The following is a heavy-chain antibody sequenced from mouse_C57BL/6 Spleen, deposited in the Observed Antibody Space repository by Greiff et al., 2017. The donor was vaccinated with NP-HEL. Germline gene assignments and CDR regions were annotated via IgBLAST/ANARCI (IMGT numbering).Heavy chain of an antibody. Sequence: EVHLVESGGDLVKPGGSLKLSCAASGFTFSSYGMSWVRQTPDKRLEWVATISSGGSYTYYPDSVKGRFTISRDNAKNTLYLQMSSLKSEDTAMYYCARQGYYYGSSYFDYWGQGTTLTVSS. D-gene: IGHD1-1*01. CDR2: ISSGGSYT. J-gene: IGHJ2*01. CDR3: ARQGYYYGSSYFDY. CDR1: GFTFSSYG. V-gene: IGHV5-6*01.